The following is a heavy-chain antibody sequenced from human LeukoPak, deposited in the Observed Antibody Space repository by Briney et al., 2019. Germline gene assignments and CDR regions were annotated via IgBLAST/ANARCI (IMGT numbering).Heavy chain of an antibody. CDR3: AKHSGSYFIYYVDS. V-gene: IGHV3-53*01. CDR2: IYSGGTT. J-gene: IGHJ4*02. D-gene: IGHD1-26*01. CDR1: GFTVSSNF. Sequence: GGSLRLSCAASGFTVSSNFMSWVRQAPGKGLEWVSVIYSGGTTYYADSVKGRFSISRDNSKNTLSLQMNSLRAEDTALYYCAKHSGSYFIYYVDSWGQGTQVTVSS.